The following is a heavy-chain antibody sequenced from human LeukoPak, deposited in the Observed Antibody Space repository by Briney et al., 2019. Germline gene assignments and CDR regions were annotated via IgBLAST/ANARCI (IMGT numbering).Heavy chain of an antibody. CDR3: AREEMATYYFDY. J-gene: IGHJ4*02. D-gene: IGHD5-24*01. Sequence: VKVSCKASGGTFSSYAISWVRQAPGQGLEWMGGIIPIFGTANYAQKFQGRVTITTDESTSTAYMELSSLRSEDTAVYYCAREEMATYYFDYWGQGTLVTVSS. V-gene: IGHV1-69*05. CDR2: IIPIFGTA. CDR1: GGTFSSYA.